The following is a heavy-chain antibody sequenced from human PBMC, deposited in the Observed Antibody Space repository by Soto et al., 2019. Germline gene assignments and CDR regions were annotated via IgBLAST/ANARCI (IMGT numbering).Heavy chain of an antibody. D-gene: IGHD6-13*01. J-gene: IGHJ6*02. V-gene: IGHV5-51*01. Sequence: PGESLKISCKGSGYSFTSYWIGWVRQMPGKGLEWMGIIYPGDSDTRYSPSFQGQVTISADKSISTAYLQWSSLKASDTAMYSCARIGAGQHYYYDYGMDVWGQGTTVTVS. CDR3: ARIGAGQHYYYDYGMDV. CDR2: IYPGDSDT. CDR1: GYSFTSYW.